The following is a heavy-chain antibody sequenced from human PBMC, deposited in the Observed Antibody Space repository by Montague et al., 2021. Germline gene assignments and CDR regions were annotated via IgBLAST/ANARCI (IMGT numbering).Heavy chain of an antibody. J-gene: IGHJ3*01. D-gene: IGHD3-3*01. CDR2: NT. V-gene: IGHV4-59*01. CDR3: AREWSGVDF. Sequence: NTNYNPSLKSRVTISVDTSRNQFSLEVSSVTAADTAMYYCAREWSGVDFWGHGTMVTVSS.